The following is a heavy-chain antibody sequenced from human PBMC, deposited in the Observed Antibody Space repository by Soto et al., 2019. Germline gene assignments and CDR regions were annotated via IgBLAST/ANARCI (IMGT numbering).Heavy chain of an antibody. CDR1: GYTFTSYG. CDR2: ISAYNGNT. Sequence: ASVKVSCKASGYTFTSYGISWVRQAPGQGLEWMGWISAYNGNTNYAQKPQGRVTMTTDTSTSTAYMELRSLRSDDTAVYYCARDTVVVPAATFYYYYGMDVWGQGTTVTVSS. D-gene: IGHD2-2*01. J-gene: IGHJ6*02. CDR3: ARDTVVVPAATFYYYYGMDV. V-gene: IGHV1-18*01.